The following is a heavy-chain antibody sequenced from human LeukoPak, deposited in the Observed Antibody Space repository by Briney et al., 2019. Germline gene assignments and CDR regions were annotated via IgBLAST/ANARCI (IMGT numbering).Heavy chain of an antibody. D-gene: IGHD6-19*01. CDR3: ASSEGDGYYYYMDV. Sequence: SETLSLTCTVSGGSISSYYWSWIRQPPGKGLEWIGYIYYSGSTNYNPSLKSRVTISVDTSKNQFSLKLSSVTAADTAVYYCASSEGDGYYYYMDVWGKGTTVTVSS. V-gene: IGHV4-59*01. J-gene: IGHJ6*03. CDR2: IYYSGST. CDR1: GGSISSYY.